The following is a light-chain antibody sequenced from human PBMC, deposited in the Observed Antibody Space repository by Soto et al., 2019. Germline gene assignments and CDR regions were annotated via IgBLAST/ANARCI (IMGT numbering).Light chain of an antibody. Sequence: DIQMTQSPSSVSASVGDRVIITCRASQGKNGWLAWYQKKPGEAPNLLIYAASRLQRGVPSRFSGSGSGTDVTLTISSLQPEDFATDYCQQAGSFPLTVGGGTKVEIK. CDR1: QGKNGW. J-gene: IGKJ4*02. CDR2: AAS. CDR3: QQAGSFPLT. V-gene: IGKV1D-12*01.